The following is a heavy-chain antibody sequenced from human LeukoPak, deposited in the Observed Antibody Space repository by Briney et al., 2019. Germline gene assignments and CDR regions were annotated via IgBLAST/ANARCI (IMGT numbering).Heavy chain of an antibody. J-gene: IGHJ5*02. CDR1: GFTFSSSA. V-gene: IGHV3-7*03. CDR2: INQDGTKI. Sequence: GSLRLSCAASGFTFSSSAMSWLRQAPGKGPEWVANINQDGTKIFEVDFMKGRFTVSRDNAKSSLYLQMNSLRPDDSAVYYCARLHLGETYDSGSPNWFDPWGQGTLVTVSS. D-gene: IGHD3-10*01. CDR3: ARLHLGETYDSGSPNWFDP.